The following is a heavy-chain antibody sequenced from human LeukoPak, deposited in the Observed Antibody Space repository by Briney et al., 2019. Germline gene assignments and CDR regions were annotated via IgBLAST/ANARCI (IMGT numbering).Heavy chain of an antibody. CDR2: IYYSGST. CDR3: ARGYYDYVWGSYRIHFDY. Sequence: SETLSLTCTVSGGSISSYYWSWIRQPPGKGLEWIGCIYYSGSTNYNPSLKSRVTISVDTSKNQFSLKLSSVTAADTAVYYCARGYYDYVWGSYRIHFDYWGQGTLVTVSS. V-gene: IGHV4-59*01. D-gene: IGHD3-16*02. CDR1: GGSISSYY. J-gene: IGHJ4*02.